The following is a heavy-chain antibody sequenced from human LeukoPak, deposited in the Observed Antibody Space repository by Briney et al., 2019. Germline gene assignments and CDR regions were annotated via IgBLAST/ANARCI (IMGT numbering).Heavy chain of an antibody. CDR2: ISSSSSYI. D-gene: IGHD1-1*01. Sequence: SGGSLRLSCAASGFTFSSYSMNWVRQAPGKGLEWVSSISSSSSYIYYADSVKGRFTISRDNAKNSLYLQMNSLRAEDTAVYYCARGQLERYYYGMDVWGQGTTVTVSS. CDR3: ARGQLERYYYGMDV. V-gene: IGHV3-21*01. CDR1: GFTFSSYS. J-gene: IGHJ6*02.